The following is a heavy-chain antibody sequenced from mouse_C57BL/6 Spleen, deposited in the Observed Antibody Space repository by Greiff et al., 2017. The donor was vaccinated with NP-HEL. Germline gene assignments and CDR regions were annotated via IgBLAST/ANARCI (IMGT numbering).Heavy chain of an antibody. CDR3: ARGGTTVVARAY. D-gene: IGHD1-1*01. J-gene: IGHJ3*01. CDR1: GYTFTSYW. CDR2: INPNSGST. V-gene: IGHV1-64*01. Sequence: VQLQQSGAELVKPGASVKLSCKASGYTFTSYWMHWVKQRPGQGLEWIGMINPNSGSTNYNEKFKSKATLTVDISSNTAYMQLSSLTSEDSAVYYCARGGTTVVARAYWGQGTLVTVSA.